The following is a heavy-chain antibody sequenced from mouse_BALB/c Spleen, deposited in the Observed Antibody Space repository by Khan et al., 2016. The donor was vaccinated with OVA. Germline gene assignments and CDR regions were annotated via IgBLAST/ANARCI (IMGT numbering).Heavy chain of an antibody. CDR3: ARSNGAWFAY. CDR2: ISSDSITL. CDR1: GFTFSSFG. J-gene: IGHJ3*01. V-gene: IGHV5-17*02. Sequence: EVELVESGGGLVQPGGSRKLACAASGFTFSSFGMHWVRQAPEKGLEWVAYISSDSITLYYADTVKGRFTISRDNPRNTLFLQMTSLRSEDTAMYYGARSNGAWFAYWGQGTLVTVSA. D-gene: IGHD2-5*01.